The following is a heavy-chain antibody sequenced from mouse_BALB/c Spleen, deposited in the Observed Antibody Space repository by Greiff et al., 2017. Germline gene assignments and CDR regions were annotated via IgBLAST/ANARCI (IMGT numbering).Heavy chain of an antibody. V-gene: IGHV14-3*02. D-gene: IGHD2-14*01. Sequence: EVKLQESGAELVKPGASVKLSCTASGFNIKDTYMHWVKQRPEQGLEWIGRIDPANGNTKYDPKFQGKATITADTSSNTAYLQRSRLTSEDTAVYYCARDYRYDGDYFDYWGQGTTLTVSS. CDR1: GFNIKDTY. CDR3: ARDYRYDGDYFDY. CDR2: IDPANGNT. J-gene: IGHJ2*01.